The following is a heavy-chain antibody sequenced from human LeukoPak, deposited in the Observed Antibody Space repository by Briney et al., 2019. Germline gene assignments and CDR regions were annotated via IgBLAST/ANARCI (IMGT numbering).Heavy chain of an antibody. CDR1: GYRFTSYW. CDR2: IYPDDSDT. CDR3: ARLEDNRGSGYYFDY. J-gene: IGHJ4*02. D-gene: IGHD1-14*01. Sequence: GDSLKISCKASGYRFTSYWIGWVRQMRGKGLEWMGIIYPDDSDTRYSPSFQGQVTISADKSITTAYLQWSSLRASDTAIYYCARLEDNRGSGYYFDYWGQGTLVTVSS. V-gene: IGHV5-51*01.